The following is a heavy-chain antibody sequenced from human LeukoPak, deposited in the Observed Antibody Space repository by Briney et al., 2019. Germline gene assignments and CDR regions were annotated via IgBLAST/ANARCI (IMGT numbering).Heavy chain of an antibody. V-gene: IGHV1-8*01. Sequence: GASVKVSRKASGYTFTSYDMNWVRQATGQGLEWMGWMNPNSGNTGYAQKFQGRVTMTRNTSISTAYMELSSLRSEDTAVYYCARVGMVRGVIPGYWGQGTLVTVSS. D-gene: IGHD3-10*01. CDR1: GYTFTSYD. J-gene: IGHJ1*01. CDR3: ARVGMVRGVIPGY. CDR2: MNPNSGNT.